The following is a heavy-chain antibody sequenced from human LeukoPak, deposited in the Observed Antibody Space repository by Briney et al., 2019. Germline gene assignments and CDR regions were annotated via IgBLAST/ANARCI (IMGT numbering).Heavy chain of an antibody. CDR1: GGSISSSSYY. J-gene: IGHJ4*02. CDR3: ALQRYCSSTSCLN. CDR2: IYYSGST. Sequence: SETLSPTCTVSGGSISSSSYYWGWIRQPPGKGLEWIGSIYYSGSTYYNPSLKSRVTISVDTSKNQFSLKLSSVTAADTAVYYCALQRYCSSTSCLNWGQGTLVTVSS. D-gene: IGHD2-2*01. V-gene: IGHV4-39*01.